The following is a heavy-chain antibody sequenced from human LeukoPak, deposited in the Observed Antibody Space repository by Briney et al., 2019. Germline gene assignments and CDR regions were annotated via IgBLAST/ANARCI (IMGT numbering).Heavy chain of an antibody. CDR3: AKDLTYSWFLYMDV. J-gene: IGHJ6*03. Sequence: PGGSLRLSCATSGFTFSSYGIHWVRQAPGKGLEWVAFIRDDGTNKYYTDSVKGRFTISRDNSKNTLYLQMNSLRAEDTAVYYCAKDLTYSWFLYMDVWGKGTTVTVSS. V-gene: IGHV3-30*02. CDR2: IRDDGTNK. CDR1: GFTFSSYG. D-gene: IGHD2-15*01.